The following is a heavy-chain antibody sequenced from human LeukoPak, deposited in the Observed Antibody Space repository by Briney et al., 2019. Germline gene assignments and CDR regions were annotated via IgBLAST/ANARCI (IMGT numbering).Heavy chain of an antibody. J-gene: IGHJ3*01. CDR2: ISGSGSSI. CDR1: GFTFSSHE. Sequence: GGSLRLSCGASGFTFSSHEMNWVRRAPGKGLEGVSYISGSGSSIYYADSVKGRFTISRDNAKKSLYLQLNSVRAEDTAAYYCARGGYCGSTLCYVFNAFDVWAQGTMVTVSS. CDR3: ARGGYCGSTLCYVFNAFDV. D-gene: IGHD2-2*01. V-gene: IGHV3-48*03.